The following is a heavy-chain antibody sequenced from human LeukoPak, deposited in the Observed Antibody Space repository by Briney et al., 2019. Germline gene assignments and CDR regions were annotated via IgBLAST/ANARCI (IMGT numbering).Heavy chain of an antibody. J-gene: IGHJ4*02. Sequence: ASVKVSCKASGYTFTGYYMHWVRQAPGQGLEWMGWINPNSGGTNYAQKFQGRVTMTRDTSINTAYMELIRLRTDDTVVYYCARSPPTTYHCDYWGQGTLVTVSS. V-gene: IGHV1-2*02. CDR3: ARSPPTTYHCDY. D-gene: IGHD1-1*01. CDR1: GYTFTGYY. CDR2: INPNSGGT.